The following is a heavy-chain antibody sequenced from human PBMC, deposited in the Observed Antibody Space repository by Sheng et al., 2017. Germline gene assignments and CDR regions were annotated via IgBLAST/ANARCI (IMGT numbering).Heavy chain of an antibody. Sequence: QVQLVESGGGVVQPGRSLRLSCAASGFTFSSYAMHWVRQAPGKGLEWVAVISYDGSNKYYADSVKGRFTISRDNSKNTLYLQMNSLRAEDTAVYYCARRYCSSTSCYKAAVDYWGQGTLVTVSS. J-gene: IGHJ4*02. CDR1: GFTFSSYA. CDR2: ISYDGSNK. D-gene: IGHD2-2*02. V-gene: IGHV3-30*04. CDR3: ARRYCSSTSCYKAAVDY.